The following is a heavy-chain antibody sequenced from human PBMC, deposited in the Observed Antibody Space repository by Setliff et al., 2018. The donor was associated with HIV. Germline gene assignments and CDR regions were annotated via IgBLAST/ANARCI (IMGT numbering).Heavy chain of an antibody. J-gene: IGHJ6*03. V-gene: IGHV4-61*09. Sequence: PSETLSLTCTVSGGSISSGSYYWSWIRQPAGKGLEWIGHIYTSGTTNYNPSLKSRVTVSVDTSRNQFSLKLSSVTAADTAVYYCARVWENRYCSSTSCFGWRGYYYYMDVWGKGTTVTVSS. CDR2: IYTSGTT. D-gene: IGHD2-2*01. CDR1: GGSISSGSYY. CDR3: ARVWENRYCSSTSCFGWRGYYYYMDV.